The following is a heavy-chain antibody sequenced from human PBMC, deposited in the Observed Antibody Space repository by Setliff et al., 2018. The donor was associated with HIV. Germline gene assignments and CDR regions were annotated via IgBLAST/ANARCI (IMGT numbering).Heavy chain of an antibody. J-gene: IGHJ4*02. Sequence: GGSLRLSCAASGFTFHKFTMNWVRQAPGKGLEWVSSISGTSRYIDYPDSLRGRFTISRDNTRNSLYLHLIDLGAEDTAIYFCARDGYGDSYFDYWGQGALVTVSS. CDR3: ARDGYGDSYFDY. CDR2: ISGTSRYI. D-gene: IGHD4-17*01. V-gene: IGHV3-21*01. CDR1: GFTFHKFT.